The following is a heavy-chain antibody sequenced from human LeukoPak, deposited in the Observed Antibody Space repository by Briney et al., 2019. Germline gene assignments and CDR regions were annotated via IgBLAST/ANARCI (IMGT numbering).Heavy chain of an antibody. V-gene: IGHV3-23*01. CDR1: GLTFSSYA. CDR2: ISGSGGST. J-gene: IGHJ3*02. Sequence: PGGSLRLSCAASGLTFSSYAMSWVGQAPGKGLEWVSAISGSGGSTYYADSVKGRFTISRDNSKNTLYLQMNSLRAEHTAVYYCAKGLGGKGPLNAFDIWGQGTMVTVSS. CDR3: AKGLGGKGPLNAFDI. D-gene: IGHD4-23*01.